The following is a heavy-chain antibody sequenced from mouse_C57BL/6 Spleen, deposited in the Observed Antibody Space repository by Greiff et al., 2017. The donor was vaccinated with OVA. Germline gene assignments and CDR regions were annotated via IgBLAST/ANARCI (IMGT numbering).Heavy chain of an antibody. V-gene: IGHV7-1*01. Sequence: EVQLVESGGGLVQSGRSLRLSCATSGFTFSDFYMEWVRQAPGKGLEWIAASRNKANDYTTEYSASVKGRFIVSRDTSQSILYLQMNALRAEDTAIYYCARDAGLRAMDYWGQGTSVTVSS. CDR1: GFTFSDFY. D-gene: IGHD2-4*01. CDR2: SRNKANDYTT. CDR3: ARDAGLRAMDY. J-gene: IGHJ4*01.